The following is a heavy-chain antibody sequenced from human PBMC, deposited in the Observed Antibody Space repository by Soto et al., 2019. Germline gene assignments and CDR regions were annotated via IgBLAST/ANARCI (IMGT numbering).Heavy chain of an antibody. CDR1: GGSISSGDYY. V-gene: IGHV4-30-4*01. J-gene: IGHJ6*03. Sequence: PSETLSLTCTVSGGSISSGDYYWSWIRQPPGKGLEWIGYIYYSGSTYDNPSLKSRVTISVDTSKNQFSLKLSSVTAADTAVYYCARSPHYYYYYYMDVWGKGTTVTVSS. CDR3: ARSPHYYYYYYMDV. CDR2: IYYSGST.